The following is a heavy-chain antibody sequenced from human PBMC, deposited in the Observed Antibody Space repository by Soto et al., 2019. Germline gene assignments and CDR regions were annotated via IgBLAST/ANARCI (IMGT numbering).Heavy chain of an antibody. CDR1: GFTFSSSE. CDR3: ARRASR. V-gene: IGHV3-48*03. CDR2: IHPSGQPI. D-gene: IGHD1-26*01. Sequence: ESWGGLVQPGGSLRLSCAVSGFTFSSSEMYWVRQAPGKGLEWISYIHPSGQPIFYADSVKGRFTISRDNANNSLFLQMNSLRAEDTAVYYCARRASRWGQGTMVTVSS. J-gene: IGHJ3*01.